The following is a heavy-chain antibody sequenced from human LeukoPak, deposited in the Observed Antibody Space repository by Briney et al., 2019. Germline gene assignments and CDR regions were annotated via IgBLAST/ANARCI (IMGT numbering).Heavy chain of an antibody. Sequence: PSETLSLTCAVYGGSFSGYYWSWIRQPPGKGLEWIGEINHSGSTNYNPSLKSRVTISGDTSKKQFSLKLRSVPAADTAVYFCARVGYSYVINDWSRTGLGAYPTKYYYHMDVWGKGTTVTVSS. D-gene: IGHD5-18*01. V-gene: IGHV4-34*01. CDR1: GGSFSGYY. J-gene: IGHJ6*03. CDR3: ARVGYSYVINDWSRTGLGAYPTKYYYHMDV. CDR2: INHSGST.